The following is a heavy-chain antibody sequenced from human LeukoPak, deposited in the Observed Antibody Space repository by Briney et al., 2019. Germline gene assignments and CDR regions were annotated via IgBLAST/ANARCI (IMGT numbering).Heavy chain of an antibody. CDR2: IYATGTT. CDR3: ARQRRQSFSSPLYHFDY. D-gene: IGHD2/OR15-2a*01. J-gene: IGHJ4*02. Sequence: PSETLSLTCTVSGDSITNSWWSWVRQSPGEGLEWIGYIYATGTTNYNPSLMSRVTFSVDKSKNQFSLRLSSVTAADTAVYYCARQRRQSFSSPLYHFDYWGQGTLVTVSS. V-gene: IGHV4-4*09. CDR1: GDSITNSW.